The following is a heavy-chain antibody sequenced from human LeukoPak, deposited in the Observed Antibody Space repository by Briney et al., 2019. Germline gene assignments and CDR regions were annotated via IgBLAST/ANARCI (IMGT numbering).Heavy chain of an antibody. CDR2: ISYDGSNK. D-gene: IGHD3-10*01. J-gene: IGHJ4*02. Sequence: TGGSLRLSCAASGFTFSSYGMHWVRQAPGKGLEWVAVISYDGSNKYYADSVKGRFTISRDNSKNTLYLQMNSLRAEDTAVYYCAKGGVRGAPPLYYFDYWDQGTLVTVSS. CDR1: GFTFSSYG. V-gene: IGHV3-30*18. CDR3: AKGGVRGAPPLYYFDY.